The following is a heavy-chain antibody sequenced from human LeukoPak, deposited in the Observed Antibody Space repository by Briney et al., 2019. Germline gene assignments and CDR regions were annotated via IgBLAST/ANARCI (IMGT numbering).Heavy chain of an antibody. J-gene: IGHJ4*02. Sequence: GGSLRLSCVGSGFTSGSNGMHWVRQAPGKGLEWVAVIYYDGSEQYYADSVKGRFTISRDNSKNTLYLQMNSLRVEDTATYHCARWGAGRTADYWGQGTQVTVSS. V-gene: IGHV3-33*01. CDR2: IYYDGSEQ. CDR1: GFTSGSNG. CDR3: ARWGAGRTADY. D-gene: IGHD1-26*01.